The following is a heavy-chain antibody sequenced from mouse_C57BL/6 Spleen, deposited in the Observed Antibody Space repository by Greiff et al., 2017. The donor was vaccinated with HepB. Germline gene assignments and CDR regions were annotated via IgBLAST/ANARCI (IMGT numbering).Heavy chain of an antibody. CDR2: IYPGSGST. D-gene: IGHD1-1*01. V-gene: IGHV1-55*01. J-gene: IGHJ2*01. Sequence: QVQLKQPGAELVKPGASVKMSCKASGYTFTSYWITWVKQRPGQGLEWIGDIYPGSGSTNYNEKFKSKATLTVDTSSSTAYMQLSSLTSEDSAVYYCAREGGLITTVVADFDYWGQGTTLTVSS. CDR1: GYTFTSYW. CDR3: AREGGLITTVVADFDY.